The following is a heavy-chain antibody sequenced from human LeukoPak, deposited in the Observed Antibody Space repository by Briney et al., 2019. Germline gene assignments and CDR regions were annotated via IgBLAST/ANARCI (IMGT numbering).Heavy chain of an antibody. CDR1: GGSISGSGYY. D-gene: IGHD3-22*01. V-gene: IGHV4-39*07. Sequence: PSETLSLTCTVSGGSISGSGYYWGWIRQPPGKGLEWIVSNHYSGSGYYNPSLKSRVTISVDTSKNQFSLKLSSVTAADTAVYYCARGFSGYYDSSGYYLHPGQGVYNWFDPWGQGTLVTVSS. CDR3: ARGFSGYYDSSGYYLHPGQGVYNWFDP. CDR2: NHYSGSG. J-gene: IGHJ5*02.